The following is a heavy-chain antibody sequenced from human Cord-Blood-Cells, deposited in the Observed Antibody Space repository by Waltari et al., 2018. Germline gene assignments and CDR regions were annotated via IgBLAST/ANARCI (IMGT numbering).Heavy chain of an antibody. CDR3: ARLQGLGMGDY. CDR2: IYYSGST. CDR1: GGSISSSSYY. Sequence: QLQLQESGPGLVKPSETLSLTCTVSGGSISSSSYYWGWIRQPPGKGLEWIGSIYYSGSTYYNPSRKSRVTISVDTSKNQFSLKLSSVTAADTAVYYCARLQGLGMGDYWGQGTLVTVSS. J-gene: IGHJ4*02. V-gene: IGHV4-39*01. D-gene: IGHD7-27*01.